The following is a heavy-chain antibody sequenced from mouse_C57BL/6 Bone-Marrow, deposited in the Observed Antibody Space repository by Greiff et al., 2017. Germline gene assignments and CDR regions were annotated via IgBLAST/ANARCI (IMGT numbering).Heavy chain of an antibody. CDR2: IDPENGDT. D-gene: IGHD2-4*01. Sequence: VQLQQSGAELVRPGASVTLSCTASGFNIKDDYMHWVKQRPEQGLEWIGWIDPENGDTEYASKFQGKATITADTSSNTAYLQLSSLTSEDTAVYYCTTSDYAWFAYWGQGTLVTVSA. V-gene: IGHV14-4*01. J-gene: IGHJ3*01. CDR1: GFNIKDDY. CDR3: TTSDYAWFAY.